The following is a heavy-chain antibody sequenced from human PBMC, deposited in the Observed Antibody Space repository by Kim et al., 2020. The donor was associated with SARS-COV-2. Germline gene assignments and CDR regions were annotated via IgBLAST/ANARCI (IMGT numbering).Heavy chain of an antibody. CDR3: ARDWSGDHYYYGMDV. Sequence: PPLKERGTISVDTSKNQFSLKRGSVTAADTAVYYCARDWSGDHYYYGMDVWGQGTTVTVSS. J-gene: IGHJ6*02. D-gene: IGHD3-10*01. V-gene: IGHV4-59*01.